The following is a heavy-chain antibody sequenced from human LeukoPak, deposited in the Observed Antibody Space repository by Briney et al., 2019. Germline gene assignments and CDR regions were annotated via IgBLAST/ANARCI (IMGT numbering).Heavy chain of an antibody. Sequence: PSETLSLTCTVSGGSISSYYWSWVRQPPGKGLEWIGCIYYSGSTNYNPSLKSRVTISVDTSKNQFSLKLCSVTAADTAVYYCARPGYYDSSGYWDYWGQGTLVTVSS. D-gene: IGHD3-22*01. CDR3: ARPGYYDSSGYWDY. J-gene: IGHJ4*02. CDR1: GGSISSYY. V-gene: IGHV4-59*08. CDR2: IYYSGST.